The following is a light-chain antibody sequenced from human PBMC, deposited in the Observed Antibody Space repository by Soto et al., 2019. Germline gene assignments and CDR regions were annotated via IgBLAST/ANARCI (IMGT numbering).Light chain of an antibody. J-gene: IGLJ2*01. CDR1: SSNIGNNY. CDR3: GTWDNSLSTVV. V-gene: IGLV1-51*01. Sequence: QSVLTQPPSVSAAPGQKVTISCSGSSSNIGNNYVSWYQQVSGTAPKLLIYDNNKRPSGIPDRFSGSKSGTSATLGITGLQTGDEADYYCGTWDNSLSTVVFGGGTKVTVL. CDR2: DNN.